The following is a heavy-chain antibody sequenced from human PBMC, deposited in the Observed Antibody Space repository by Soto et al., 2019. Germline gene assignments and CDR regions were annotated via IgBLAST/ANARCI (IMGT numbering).Heavy chain of an antibody. J-gene: IGHJ5*01. CDR3: ARVVPAAERGLVWFDY. D-gene: IGHD2-2*01. CDR2: IYFSGST. V-gene: IGHV4-31*11. Sequence: SEDLSLTCAVSGRSLRSDEKYWGWLRQHPGKGLEWIGYIYFSGSTYYNPSLKSRVTISIDTSKNQFSLKLSSVTAADTAVYYCARVVPAAERGLVWFDYWGQGTLVTVSS. CDR1: GRSLRSDEKY.